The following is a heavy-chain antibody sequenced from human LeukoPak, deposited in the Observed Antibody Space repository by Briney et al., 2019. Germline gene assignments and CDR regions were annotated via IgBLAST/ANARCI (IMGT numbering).Heavy chain of an antibody. V-gene: IGHV3-49*04. D-gene: IGHD3-3*01. CDR2: IRSKAYGGTT. CDR1: GLTFGDYA. CDR3: TRDETPKPRDYDFWSGSRFTVYFQH. Sequence: GGSLRLSCTASGLTFGDYAMSWVRQAPGKGQEWVGFIRSKAYGGTTEYAASVKGRFTISRDDSKSIAYLQMNSLKTEDTAVYYCTRDETPKPRDYDFWSGSRFTVYFQHWGQGTLVTVSS. J-gene: IGHJ1*01.